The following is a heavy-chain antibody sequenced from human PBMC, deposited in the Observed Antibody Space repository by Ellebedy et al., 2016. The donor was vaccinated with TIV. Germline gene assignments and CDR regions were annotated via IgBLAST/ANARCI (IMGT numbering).Heavy chain of an antibody. CDR2: INQDGNEK. CDR3: ARDKLMGATTGSTFTY. CDR1: GFSFSTYW. Sequence: GESLKISCAASGFSFSTYWMSWVRQAPGKGLEWVAIINQDGNEKHYVDSVKGRLTISRDNANNSLYLQMNSLRAEDTAVYYCARDKLMGATTGSTFTYWGQGILVTVSS. D-gene: IGHD1-26*01. V-gene: IGHV3-7*03. J-gene: IGHJ4*02.